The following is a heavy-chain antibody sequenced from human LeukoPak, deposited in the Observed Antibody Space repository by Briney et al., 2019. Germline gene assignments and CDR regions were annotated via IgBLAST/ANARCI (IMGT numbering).Heavy chain of an antibody. CDR1: GFTFSSYW. CDR2: IKQDGSEK. CDR3: AKDRFPKALSYYYGSGDSDY. D-gene: IGHD3-10*01. J-gene: IGHJ4*02. V-gene: IGHV3-7*03. Sequence: GGSLRLSCAASGFTFSSYWMSWVRQAPGKGLEWVANIKQDGSEKYYVDSVKGRFTISRDNSKNTLYLQMNSLRAEDTAVYYCAKDRFPKALSYYYGSGDSDYWGQGTLVTVSS.